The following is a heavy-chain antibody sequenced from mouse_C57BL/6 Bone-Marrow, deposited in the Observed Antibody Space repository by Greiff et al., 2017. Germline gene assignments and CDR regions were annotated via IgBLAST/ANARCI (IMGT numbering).Heavy chain of an antibody. CDR1: GYTFTDYY. V-gene: IGHV1-26*01. CDR3: ARPPPCYSIYEGFAY. Sequence: EVQLQQSGPELVKPGASVKISCKASGYTFTDYYMNWVKQSHGKSLEWIGDINPNNGGTSYNQKFKGKATLTVDKSSSTAYMELRSLTSEYSAVYYCARPPPCYSIYEGFAYWGQGTLVTVSA. CDR2: INPNNGGT. D-gene: IGHD2-5*01. J-gene: IGHJ3*01.